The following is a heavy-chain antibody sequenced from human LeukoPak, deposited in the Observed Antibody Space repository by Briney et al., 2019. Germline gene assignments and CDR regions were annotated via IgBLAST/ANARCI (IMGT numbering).Heavy chain of an antibody. CDR1: GGTFSSYA. V-gene: IGHV1-8*02. CDR3: ARADAGTLDY. J-gene: IGHJ4*02. CDR2: MNPNSGNT. D-gene: IGHD6-13*01. Sequence: ASVKVSCKASGGTFSSYAISWVRQATGQGLEWMGWMNPNSGNTGYAQKFQGRVTMTRNTSISTAYMELSSLRSGDTAVYYCARADAGTLDYWGQGTLVTVSS.